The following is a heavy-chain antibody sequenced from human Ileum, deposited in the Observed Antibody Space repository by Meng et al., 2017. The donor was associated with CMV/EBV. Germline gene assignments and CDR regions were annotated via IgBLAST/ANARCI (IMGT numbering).Heavy chain of an antibody. CDR1: GGSMSGSY. V-gene: IGHV4-4*07. D-gene: IGHD3-3*01. CDR3: AREVDVDGAVPQKGGYYYDY. J-gene: IGHJ4*02. CDR2: IYVSVST. Sequence: RGLGLGRVKPSDTLLRTFSVPGGSMSGSYWGWIRQPAGKGLEWIGRIYVSVSTDYNPSLKSRATMSVDTSKKQFSLRLTSVTAADTAVYFCAREVDVDGAVPQKGGYYYDYWGQGILVTVSS.